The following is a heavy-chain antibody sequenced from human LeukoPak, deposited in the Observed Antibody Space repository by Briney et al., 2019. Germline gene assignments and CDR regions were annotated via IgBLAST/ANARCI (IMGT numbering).Heavy chain of an antibody. V-gene: IGHV1-24*01. Sequence: ASVKVSCKVSGYALTELSMHWVRQAPGKGLEWMGGFDLEDGETIYAQKFQGRVTMTEDTSTDTVYMELSSLRSEDTAVYYCATKMGQLVQYNYYGMDVWGQGITVTVSS. J-gene: IGHJ6*02. CDR3: ATKMGQLVQYNYYGMDV. CDR2: FDLEDGET. CDR1: GYALTELS. D-gene: IGHD6-6*01.